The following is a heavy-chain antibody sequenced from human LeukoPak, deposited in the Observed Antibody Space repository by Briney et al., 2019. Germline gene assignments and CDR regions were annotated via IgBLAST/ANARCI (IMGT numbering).Heavy chain of an antibody. J-gene: IGHJ1*01. CDR3: ARDRYGSGSYYYFQH. CDR1: GGTFSSYA. V-gene: IGHV1-69*13. D-gene: IGHD3-10*01. CDR2: IIPIFGTA. Sequence: ASVKVSCKASGGTFSSYAISWVRQAPGQGLEWMGGIIPIFGTANYAQKLQGRVTITADESTSTAYMELSCLRSEDTAVYYCARDRYGSGSYYYFQHWGQGTLVTVSS.